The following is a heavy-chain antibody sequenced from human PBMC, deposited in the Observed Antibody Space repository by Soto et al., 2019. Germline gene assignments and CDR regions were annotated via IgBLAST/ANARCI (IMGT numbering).Heavy chain of an antibody. V-gene: IGHV1-69*01. CDR3: AREVQSDDSSVYGGVPFAY. CDR1: GGTFSSYA. D-gene: IGHD3-22*01. Sequence: QVQLVQSGAEVKKHGSSVKVSCKASGGTFSSYAISWVRQAPGQGHEWMGGIIPIFGTANYAQKVQGRVTITADESTSKAYMERGSLGSEDTAVYYCAREVQSDDSSVYGGVPFAYRGKGTLIIVSS. CDR2: IIPIFGTA. J-gene: IGHJ4*02.